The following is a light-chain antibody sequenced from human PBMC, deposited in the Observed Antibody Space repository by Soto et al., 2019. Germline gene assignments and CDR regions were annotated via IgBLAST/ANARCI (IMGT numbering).Light chain of an antibody. CDR1: SSNLGAGYD. J-gene: IGLJ2*01. V-gene: IGLV1-40*01. CDR2: GNR. CDR3: CSYAGSSNLVA. Sequence: QSVLTQPPSVSGAPGQRVTISCTGNSSNLGAGYDVHWYQQLPAAAPKLVIFGNRNRPSGASNRFSGSKSGNTASLTISGLQTEDEADYYCCSYAGSSNLVAFGGGTKVTVL.